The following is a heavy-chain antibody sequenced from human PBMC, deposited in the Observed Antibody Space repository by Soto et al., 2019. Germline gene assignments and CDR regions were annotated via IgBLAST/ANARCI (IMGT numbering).Heavy chain of an antibody. CDR2: INPNNGGT. J-gene: IGHJ4*02. CDR3: ARGSPTTTPFDY. Sequence: QVQLVQSGADRKKPGASVKVSCKASGYTFTDYYMHWVRQAPGQGLEWMGWINPNNGGTSYAQKFEGWVTMTRDTSISTAYMEVRRLTSDDTAVYYCARGSPTTTPFDYWGQGTLVTVSS. CDR1: GYTFTDYY. V-gene: IGHV1-2*04. D-gene: IGHD1-1*01.